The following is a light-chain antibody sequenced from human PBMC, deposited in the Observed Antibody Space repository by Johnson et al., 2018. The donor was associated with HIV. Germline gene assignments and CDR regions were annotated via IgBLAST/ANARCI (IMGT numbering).Light chain of an antibody. CDR3: GTWVVSLSGYV. V-gene: IGLV1-51*02. J-gene: IGLJ1*01. CDR1: SSNIGNNY. Sequence: QSVLTQPPSVSAAPGQKVTISCSGSSSNIGNNYVSWYQHLPGTAPKLLIYENNKRPSGIPARFSGSKSGTSATLGITGLQTGDEADYYGGTWVVSLSGYVFGTGTKVTVL. CDR2: ENN.